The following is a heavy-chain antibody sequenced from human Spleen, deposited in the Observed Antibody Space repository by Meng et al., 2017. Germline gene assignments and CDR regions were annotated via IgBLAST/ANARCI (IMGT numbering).Heavy chain of an antibody. CDR1: GGSIGTTNYY. V-gene: IGHV4-39*07. CDR2: VYYSGIT. J-gene: IGHJ5*02. CDR3: ARDLWELRYKAPFDP. Sequence: SETLSLTCTVSGGSIGTTNYYWNWIRQPPGKGLEWIGSVYYSGITYYNPSLNSRITISVDTSKNQFSLRLNSVTAADTAVYYCARDLWELRYKAPFDPWGQGTLVTVSS. D-gene: IGHD3-9*01.